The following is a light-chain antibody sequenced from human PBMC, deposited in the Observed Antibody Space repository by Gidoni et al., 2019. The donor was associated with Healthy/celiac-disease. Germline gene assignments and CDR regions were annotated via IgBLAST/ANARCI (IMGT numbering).Light chain of an antibody. J-gene: IGKJ3*01. CDR2: GAS. Sequence: EIVLTQSPGTLSLSPGERATLSCRASQSVSSSYLAWYQQKPGQAPRLRIYGASSRATGIPDRFSGSGSGTDFTLTISRLEPEDFAVYYCQQYGSSPGTFXPXTKVDIK. CDR1: QSVSSSY. V-gene: IGKV3-20*01. CDR3: QQYGSSPGT.